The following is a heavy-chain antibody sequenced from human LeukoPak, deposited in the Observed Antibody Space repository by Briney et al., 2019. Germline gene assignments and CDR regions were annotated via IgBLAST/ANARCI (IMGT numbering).Heavy chain of an antibody. D-gene: IGHD3-22*01. V-gene: IGHV3-23*01. J-gene: IGHJ4*02. CDR3: AKDAASYYDSSGATDY. Sequence: PGGSLRLSCAASGFTFSSYAMSWVRQAPGKGLEWVSAISGSGGSTYYADSVKGRFTISRDNSNNTVYLQMNSLRAEDTAVYYCAKDAASYYDSSGATDYWGQGTLVTVSS. CDR1: GFTFSSYA. CDR2: ISGSGGST.